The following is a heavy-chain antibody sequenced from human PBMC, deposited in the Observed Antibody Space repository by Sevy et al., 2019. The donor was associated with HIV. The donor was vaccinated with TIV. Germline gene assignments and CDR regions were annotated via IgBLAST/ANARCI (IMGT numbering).Heavy chain of an antibody. CDR3: ARGSFKRPYSSGWYESLYYFDY. CDR2: MNPNSGNT. V-gene: IGHV1-8*01. J-gene: IGHJ4*02. Sequence: ASVKVSCKASGYTFTSYDINWVRQATGQGLEWMGWMNPNSGNTGYAQKFQGRVTMTRNTSISTAYMELSGLRSEDTAVYYCARGSFKRPYSSGWYESLYYFDYWGQGTLVTVSS. CDR1: GYTFTSYD. D-gene: IGHD6-19*01.